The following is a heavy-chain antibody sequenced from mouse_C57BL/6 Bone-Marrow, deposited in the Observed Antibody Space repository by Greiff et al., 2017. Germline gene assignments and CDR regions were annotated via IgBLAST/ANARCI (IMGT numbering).Heavy chain of an antibody. CDR3: ARGVCYAMDY. CDR2: ISSGSSTI. J-gene: IGHJ4*01. Sequence: EVKLVESGGGLVKPGGSLKLSCAASGFTFSDYGMHWVRQAPEKGLEWVAYISSGSSTIYYADTVKGRFTISRDNAKNTLFLQMTSLRSEDTAMYYCARGVCYAMDYWGQGTSVTVSS. CDR1: GFTFSDYG. V-gene: IGHV5-17*01.